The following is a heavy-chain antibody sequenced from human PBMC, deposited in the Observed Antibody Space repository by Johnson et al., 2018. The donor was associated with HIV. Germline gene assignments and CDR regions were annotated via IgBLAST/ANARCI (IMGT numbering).Heavy chain of an antibody. CDR2: ISSNGDST. J-gene: IGHJ3*02. D-gene: IGHD3-22*01. Sequence: VQLVESGGGLVQPGGSLRLSCAASGFTFSSYAMHWVRQAPGKGLEYVSAISSNGDSTYYANSVKGRFTISRDNSKNTLDLQMGSLRAEDMAVYYCARDRANYYDSSGYYLPDAFDIWGQGTMVTVSS. V-gene: IGHV3-64*01. CDR1: GFTFSSYA. CDR3: ARDRANYYDSSGYYLPDAFDI.